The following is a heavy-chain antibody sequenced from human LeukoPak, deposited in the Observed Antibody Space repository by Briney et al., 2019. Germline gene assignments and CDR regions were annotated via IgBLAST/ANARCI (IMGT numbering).Heavy chain of an antibody. CDR3: AKGRWELLPNAFDI. V-gene: IGHV3-9*01. Sequence: PGGSLRLSCAASGFTFDDYAMHWVRQAPGKGLEWVSGISWNSGSIGYADSVKGRFTISRDNAKNSLYLQMNSLRAEDTALYYCAKGRWELLPNAFDIWGQGTMVTVSS. D-gene: IGHD1-26*01. J-gene: IGHJ3*02. CDR2: ISWNSGSI. CDR1: GFTFDDYA.